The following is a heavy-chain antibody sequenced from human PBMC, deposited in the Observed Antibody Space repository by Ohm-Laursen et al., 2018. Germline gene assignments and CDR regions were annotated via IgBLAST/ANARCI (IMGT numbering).Heavy chain of an antibody. CDR1: GFNFDDYA. CDR3: ARDRTIFGGIYGMDV. CDR2: ISWNSASI. D-gene: IGHD3-3*01. Sequence: SLRLSCSASGFNFDDYAMHWVRQAPGKGLEWVSGISWNSASIGYADSVKGRFTISRDNAKNSLYLQMNSLRAEDTAVYYCARDRTIFGGIYGMDVWGQGTTVTVSS. J-gene: IGHJ6*02. V-gene: IGHV3-9*01.